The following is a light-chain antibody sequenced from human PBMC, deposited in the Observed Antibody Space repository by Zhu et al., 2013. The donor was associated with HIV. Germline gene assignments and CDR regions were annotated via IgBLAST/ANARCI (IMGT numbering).Light chain of an antibody. J-gene: IGKJ4*01. CDR3: QQYGSSPLT. CDR1: QSISNT. Sequence: EIVMTQSPATLSVSPGERATLSCRASQSISNTLAWYQQKPGQGPRLLIYGASSRATGIPDRFSGSGSGTDFILTISRLEPEDFAVYYCQQYGSSPLTFGGGTTLEIK. V-gene: IGKV3-20*01. CDR2: GAS.